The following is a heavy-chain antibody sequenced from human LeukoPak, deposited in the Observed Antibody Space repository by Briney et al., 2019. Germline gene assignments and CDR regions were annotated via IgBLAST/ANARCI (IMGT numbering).Heavy chain of an antibody. D-gene: IGHD3-22*01. Sequence: QPGGSLRLSCAASGFTVSSNYMSWVRQAPGKGLEWVSVIYSIGTTFYADSVKGRFTISRDNSKNTLYLQMNSLRAEDTAVYYCMTDLSYDSSGPIWGQGTMVTVSS. CDR1: GFTVSSNY. V-gene: IGHV3-53*01. J-gene: IGHJ3*02. CDR2: IYSIGTT. CDR3: MTDLSYDSSGPI.